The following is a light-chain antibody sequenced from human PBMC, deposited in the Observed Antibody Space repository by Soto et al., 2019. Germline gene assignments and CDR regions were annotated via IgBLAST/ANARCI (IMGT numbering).Light chain of an antibody. J-gene: IGKJ3*01. CDR3: QQYDNMFS. V-gene: IGKV1-33*01. Sequence: DIQMTQSPSSLSASVGDRITITCQASQDIRNSLNWYQQKPGNPPKLLIYDASHLETGVPSRFSGRGAGTDFTFTISSLQPEDIATYYCQQYDNMFSFGPGTRVDIK. CDR2: DAS. CDR1: QDIRNS.